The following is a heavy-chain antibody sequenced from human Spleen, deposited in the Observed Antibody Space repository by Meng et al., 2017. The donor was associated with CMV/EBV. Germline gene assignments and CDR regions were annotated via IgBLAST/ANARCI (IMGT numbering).Heavy chain of an antibody. Sequence: KASGYTFTSYDISWVRQATGQGLEWLGWMNAISGNAGYAQKFQGRITMTRDTSMSTAYMELSSLRFEDTAVYYCARGGADYGDYSAYWGQGTLVTVSS. V-gene: IGHV1-8*01. CDR2: MNAISGNA. D-gene: IGHD4-17*01. CDR3: ARGGADYGDYSAY. CDR1: GYTFTSYD. J-gene: IGHJ4*02.